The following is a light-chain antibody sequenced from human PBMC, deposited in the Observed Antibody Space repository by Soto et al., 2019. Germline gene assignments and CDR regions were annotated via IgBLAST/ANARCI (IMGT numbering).Light chain of an antibody. V-gene: IGKV1-9*01. CDR1: QGISSY. CDR2: DAS. Sequence: IQLTQSPSSLSASVGDRVTITCRASQGISSYLGWYQQKPGKAPNLLIYDASTLHSGVPSRFSGGGSGTDFTLTISSLQPEDFANYYCQQVNVYPSTFGGGNKVEIK. J-gene: IGKJ4*01. CDR3: QQVNVYPST.